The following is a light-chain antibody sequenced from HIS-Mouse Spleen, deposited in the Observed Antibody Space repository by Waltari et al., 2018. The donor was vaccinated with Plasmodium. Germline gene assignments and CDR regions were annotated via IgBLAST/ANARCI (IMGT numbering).Light chain of an antibody. CDR3: SSYAGSNNLV. J-gene: IGLJ2*01. CDR1: SSDVGGYNY. V-gene: IGLV2-8*01. Sequence: QSALTQPPSASGSPGQSVTISCTGTSSDVGGYNYVSWYQQHPGKAPKRMIYEVSNRPAGVPDRVSGSKSGNTASLTVSGLQAEDEADYYCSSYAGSNNLVFGGGTKLTVL. CDR2: EVS.